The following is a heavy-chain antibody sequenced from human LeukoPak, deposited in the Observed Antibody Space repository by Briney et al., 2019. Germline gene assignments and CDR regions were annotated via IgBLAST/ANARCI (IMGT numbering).Heavy chain of an antibody. V-gene: IGHV3-30-3*01. D-gene: IGHD1-26*01. Sequence: GGSLRFSCAASGFTSSSFAMHWVRQAPGKGLEWVAVISYDGSNKYYADSVKGRFTISRDNSKNTLYLQMNSLRAEDTAVYYCARSPHSGYFDYWGQGTLVTVSS. CDR3: ARSPHSGYFDY. CDR1: GFTSSSFA. J-gene: IGHJ4*02. CDR2: ISYDGSNK.